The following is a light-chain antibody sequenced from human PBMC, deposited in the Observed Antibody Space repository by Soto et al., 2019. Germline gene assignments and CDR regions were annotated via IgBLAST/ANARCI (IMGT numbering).Light chain of an antibody. J-gene: IGKJ4*01. CDR2: GAS. V-gene: IGKV3-20*01. CDR3: QQYALSPLT. Sequence: EIVLTQSPGTLSLSPGESATLSCRASQSILSSYLAWYQQKRGQSPRLLIYGASSRATGIPDRFSGDGSGTGFTLKFSGLEPEDFAVYYCQQYALSPLTFGGGTKVEI. CDR1: QSILSSY.